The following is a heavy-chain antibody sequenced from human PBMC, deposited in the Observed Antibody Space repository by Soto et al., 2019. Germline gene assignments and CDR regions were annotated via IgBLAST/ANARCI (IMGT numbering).Heavy chain of an antibody. Sequence: GGSLRLSCAASGFTFSGYGMHWVRQAPGKGLEWVAVISYDGSNKYYADSVKGRFTISRDNSKNTLYLQMNSLRAEDTAVYYFATPFNDYVDYGNYWGQGTLVTVSS. V-gene: IGHV3-30*03. CDR1: GFTFSGYG. CDR3: ATPFNDYVDYGNY. J-gene: IGHJ4*02. D-gene: IGHD4-17*01. CDR2: ISYDGSNK.